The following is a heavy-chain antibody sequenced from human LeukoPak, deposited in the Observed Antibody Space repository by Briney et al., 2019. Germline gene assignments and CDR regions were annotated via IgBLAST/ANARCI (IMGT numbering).Heavy chain of an antibody. D-gene: IGHD3-3*01. Sequence: GGPLRLSCAASGFTFSSYSMNWVRQAPGKGLEWVSSISSSSSYIYYADSVKGRFTISRDNAKNTLYLQMNSLRAEDTAVYYCARAIANYDFWSGQGYWGQGTLVTVFS. J-gene: IGHJ4*02. CDR1: GFTFSSYS. CDR2: ISSSSSYI. V-gene: IGHV3-21*01. CDR3: ARAIANYDFWSGQGY.